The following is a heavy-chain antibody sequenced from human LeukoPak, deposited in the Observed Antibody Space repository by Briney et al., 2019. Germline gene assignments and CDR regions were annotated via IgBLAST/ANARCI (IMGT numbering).Heavy chain of an antibody. CDR2: ISPDGSTT. J-gene: IGHJ4*02. V-gene: IGHV3-74*03. CDR1: GFTFSRYW. CDR3: TRDGSGTMNY. Sequence: GGSLRLSCAASGFTFSRYWMHWVRQAPGKGLMWVSRISPDGSTTLYADSVKGRFTISRDNAKNTLYLQMNSLGAEDTAVYFCTRDGSGTMNYWGQGTLLTVSS. D-gene: IGHD3-10*01.